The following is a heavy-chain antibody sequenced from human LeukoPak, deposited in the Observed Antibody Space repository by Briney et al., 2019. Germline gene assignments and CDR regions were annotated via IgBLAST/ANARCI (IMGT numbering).Heavy chain of an antibody. CDR1: GYTFTGYY. Sequence: ASVKVSCKASGYTFTGYYMHWVRQAPGQGLEWMGWINPNSGGTNYAQKFQGGVTMTRDTSISTAYMELSRLRSDDTAVYYCARDRIELLLNSFDYWGQGTLVTVSS. CDR2: INPNSGGT. J-gene: IGHJ4*02. CDR3: ARDRIELLLNSFDY. D-gene: IGHD1-26*01. V-gene: IGHV1-2*02.